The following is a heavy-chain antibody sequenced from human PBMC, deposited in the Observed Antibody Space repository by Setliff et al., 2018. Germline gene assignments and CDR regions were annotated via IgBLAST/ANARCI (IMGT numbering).Heavy chain of an antibody. CDR3: ARTGTYRYFDS. D-gene: IGHD1-1*01. CDR2: IHYRGTT. J-gene: IGHJ4*02. Sequence: TCTVSGDSISSGSHYWGWIRQPPGKGLEWIGRIHYRGTTYSNVSLASRLTISVDTSKNQFSLKLTSVTAADTAVYYCARTGTYRYFDSWGQGTRVTVPQ. CDR1: GDSISSGSHY. V-gene: IGHV4-39*01.